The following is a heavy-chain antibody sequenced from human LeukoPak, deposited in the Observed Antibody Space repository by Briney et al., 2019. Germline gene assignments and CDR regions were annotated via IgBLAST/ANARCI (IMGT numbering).Heavy chain of an antibody. J-gene: IGHJ1*01. CDR1: GFTFSSYA. Sequence: GGSLRLSCAASGFTFSSYAMSRVRQAPGKGLEWVSAISGSGGSTYYADSVKGRFTISRDNSKNTLYLQMNSLRAEDTAVYYCAKDGAPYCSSTSCYSNTVKYFQHWGQGTLVTVSS. CDR3: AKDGAPYCSSTSCYSNTVKYFQH. D-gene: IGHD2-2*01. CDR2: ISGSGGST. V-gene: IGHV3-23*01.